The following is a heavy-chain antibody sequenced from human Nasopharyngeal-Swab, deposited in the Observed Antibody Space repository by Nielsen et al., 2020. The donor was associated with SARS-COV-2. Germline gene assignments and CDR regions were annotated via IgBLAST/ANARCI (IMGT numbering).Heavy chain of an antibody. V-gene: IGHV3-30*18. Sequence: GESLKISCTASGFSFNNYGLHWVRQAPGKGLEWVAVISYEGSKKYYAESVEGRFTISRDFSKSTLYLQMNSLTPEDTAIYYCAKANVLFWFGQFKNDGFDIWGQGTMVAVSS. D-gene: IGHD3-10*01. J-gene: IGHJ3*02. CDR3: AKANVLFWFGQFKNDGFDI. CDR2: ISYEGSKK. CDR1: GFSFNNYG.